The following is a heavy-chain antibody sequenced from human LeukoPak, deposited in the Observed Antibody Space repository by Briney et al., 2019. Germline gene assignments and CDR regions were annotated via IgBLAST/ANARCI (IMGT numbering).Heavy chain of an antibody. V-gene: IGHV4-61*02. J-gene: IGHJ5*01. CDR3: ATDGMVRGPDAWFDS. D-gene: IGHD3-10*01. CDR2: IYTRGST. CDR1: GGSISSGRYY. Sequence: SETLPLTCNVSGGSISSGRYYWRWIRQPAGKGLEWIGRIYTRGSTNYNPSLKSRVTMSVDTSKNQFSLKLSSVTAADTAVYYCATDGMVRGPDAWFDSWGQGTLVTVSS.